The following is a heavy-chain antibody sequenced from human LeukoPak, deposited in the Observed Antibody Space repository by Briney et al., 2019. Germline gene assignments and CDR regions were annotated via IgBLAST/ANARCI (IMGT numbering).Heavy chain of an antibody. Sequence: ASETLSLTCTVSGDSISSSSYYWGWIRQPPGKGLDWIGSISNSGRTYYNPSLESRVTISVDTSKNQFSLRLSSVTAADTAVYYCTRSRDGYHLSAFDYWGQGTLVTVSS. CDR1: GDSISSSSYY. D-gene: IGHD5-24*01. CDR3: TRSRDGYHLSAFDY. J-gene: IGHJ4*02. V-gene: IGHV4-39*01. CDR2: ISNSGRT.